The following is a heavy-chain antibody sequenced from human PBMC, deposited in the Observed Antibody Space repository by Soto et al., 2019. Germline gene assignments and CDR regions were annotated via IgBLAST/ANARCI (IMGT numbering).Heavy chain of an antibody. J-gene: IGHJ6*02. CDR1: YTSISNSSYY. CDR2: IYYSGST. D-gene: IGHD6-13*01. CDR3: ARRCSSSYPYYYYYGMDV. V-gene: IGHV4-39*01. Sequence: SETLALTCTVSYTSISNSSYYLGWTRQPPGKELEWIGSIYYSGSTYYNPSLKSRVTISVDTSKNQFSLKLSSVTAADTAVYYCARRCSSSYPYYYYYGMDVWGQGTTVT.